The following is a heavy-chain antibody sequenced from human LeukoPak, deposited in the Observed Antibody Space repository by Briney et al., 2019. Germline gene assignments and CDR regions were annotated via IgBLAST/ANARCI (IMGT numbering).Heavy chain of an antibody. Sequence: SETLSLTCAVSGGSLSSSSYYWGWIRQPPGKGLEWIGSIYYSGSTYYNPSLKSRVTISVDTSKNQFSLKLSSVTAADTAVYYCARDWIQLWPRLYMDVWGKGTTVTVSS. CDR2: IYYSGST. CDR1: GGSLSSSSYY. D-gene: IGHD5-18*01. CDR3: ARDWIQLWPRLYMDV. V-gene: IGHV4-39*07. J-gene: IGHJ6*03.